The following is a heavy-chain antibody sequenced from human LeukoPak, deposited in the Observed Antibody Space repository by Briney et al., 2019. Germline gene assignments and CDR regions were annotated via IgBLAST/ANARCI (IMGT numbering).Heavy chain of an antibody. CDR3: AKDVIHDY. Sequence: GGSLRLSCAASGFTFSSYGMHWVRQAPGKGLEWVAVISYDGSNKYYADSVKGRFTISRDNSKNTLYLQMNSLRAEDTAVYNCAKDVIHDYWGQGTLVTVSS. V-gene: IGHV3-30*18. CDR2: ISYDGSNK. CDR1: GFTFSSYG. J-gene: IGHJ4*02. D-gene: IGHD3-10*01.